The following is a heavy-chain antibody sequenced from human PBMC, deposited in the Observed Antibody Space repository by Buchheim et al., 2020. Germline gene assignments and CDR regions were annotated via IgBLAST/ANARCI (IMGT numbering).Heavy chain of an antibody. CDR1: GGSISSSSYY. J-gene: IGHJ4*02. CDR3: ARRPSRQYYGDGYGGFDY. D-gene: IGHD4-17*01. V-gene: IGHV4-39*01. Sequence: QLQLQESGPGLVKPSETLSLTCTVSGGSISSSSYYWGWIRQPPGKGLEWIGSIYYSGSTYYNPSLKSRVTISVDTSKNQFSLKLSSVTAADTAVYYCARRPSRQYYGDGYGGFDYWGQGTL. CDR2: IYYSGST.